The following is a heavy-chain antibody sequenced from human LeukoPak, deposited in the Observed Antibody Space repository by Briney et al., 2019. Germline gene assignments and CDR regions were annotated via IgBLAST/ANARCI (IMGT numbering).Heavy chain of an antibody. V-gene: IGHV3-74*01. CDR2: INSDGSST. J-gene: IGHJ4*02. D-gene: IGHD6-13*01. Sequence: GGSLRLSCAASGFTFSSYWMHWVRQAPGKGLVWVSRINSDGSSTSYADSVKGRFTISRDNAKNTLYLQMNSLRAEDTAVYYCTRERRGYSSSWTHFDYWGQGTLVTVSS. CDR1: GFTFSSYW. CDR3: TRERRGYSSSWTHFDY.